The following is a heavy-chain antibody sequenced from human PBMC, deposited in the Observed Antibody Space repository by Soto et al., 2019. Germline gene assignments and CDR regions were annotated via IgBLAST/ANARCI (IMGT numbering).Heavy chain of an antibody. D-gene: IGHD6-13*01. CDR2: IIPIFGTA. V-gene: IGHV1-69*13. CDR1: GGTFSSYA. CDR3: ARVGGPGVAAAGTGDYYYYGMDV. J-gene: IGHJ6*02. Sequence: ASVKVSCKASGGTFSSYAISWVRQAPGQGLEWMGGIIPIFGTANYAQKFLGRVTITADESTSTAYMELSSLRSEDTAVYYCARVGGPGVAAAGTGDYYYYGMDVWGQGTTVTVSS.